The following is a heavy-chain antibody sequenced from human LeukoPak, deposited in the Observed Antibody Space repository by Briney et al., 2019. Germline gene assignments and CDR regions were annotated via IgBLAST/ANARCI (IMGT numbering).Heavy chain of an antibody. CDR2: IYSGGST. CDR1: GFTVSSNY. CDR3: ARDPGGYCSGGSCWEGGYFDY. Sequence: GGSLRLSCAASGFTVSSNYMSWVRQAPGKGLEWVSVIYSGGSTYYADSVKGRFTISRDKSKNTLYLQMNSLRAEDTAVYYCARDPGGYCSGGSCWEGGYFDYWGQGTLVTVSS. V-gene: IGHV3-53*01. J-gene: IGHJ4*02. D-gene: IGHD2-15*01.